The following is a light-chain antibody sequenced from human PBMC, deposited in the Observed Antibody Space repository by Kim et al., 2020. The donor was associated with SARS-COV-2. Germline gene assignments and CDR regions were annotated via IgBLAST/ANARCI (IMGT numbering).Light chain of an antibody. V-gene: IGLV1-47*01. J-gene: IGLJ3*02. Sequence: GQRVTISCSGSSSNIGTNYVAWHQQLPGTAPNLLIYRNDQRPSGVPDRFSGSKSGTSASLAISGLRYEDEADYYCAAWDDSLSAWVFGGGTKLTAL. CDR3: AAWDDSLSAWV. CDR2: RND. CDR1: SSNIGTNY.